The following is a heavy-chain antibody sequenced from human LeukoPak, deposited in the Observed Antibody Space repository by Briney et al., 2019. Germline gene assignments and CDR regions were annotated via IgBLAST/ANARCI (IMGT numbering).Heavy chain of an antibody. CDR1: GFTFSSYW. J-gene: IGHJ4*02. CDR3: ARALVAMVTPQFDY. Sequence: GGSLRLSCAASGFTFSSYWMSWVRQAPGKGLEWVANIKQDGSEKYYVDSVKGRFTISRDNAKNSLYLQMNSLRAEDTAVYYCARALVAMVTPQFDYWGQGTLVTVSS. D-gene: IGHD5-18*01. CDR2: IKQDGSEK. V-gene: IGHV3-7*02.